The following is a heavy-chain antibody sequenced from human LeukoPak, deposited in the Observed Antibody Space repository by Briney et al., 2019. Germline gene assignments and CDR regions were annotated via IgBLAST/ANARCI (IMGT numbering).Heavy chain of an antibody. V-gene: IGHV3-49*04. CDR2: IRSKAYGGTT. CDR3: TRATPLMTMVTTHQPFDY. D-gene: IGHD4-17*01. CDR1: GFTFGDYA. J-gene: IGHJ4*02. Sequence: PGGSLRLSCTASGFTFGDYAMSWVRQAPGKGLEWVGFIRSKAYGGTTEYAASVKGRFTISRDDSKSIAYLQMNSLKTEDTAVYYCTRATPLMTMVTTHQPFDYWGQGTLVTVSS.